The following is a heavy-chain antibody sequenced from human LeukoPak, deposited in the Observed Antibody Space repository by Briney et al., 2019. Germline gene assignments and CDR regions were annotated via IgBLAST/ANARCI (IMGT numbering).Heavy chain of an antibody. Sequence: PGGSLRLSCAASGFTFSGYAMTWVRQGPGKGLEWVSYNSASGDGTYYADSVKGRFTLSRDNSKSTLYLQMNSLRAEDTAVYYCAQRQGHAFDNWGQGTLVTVSS. CDR2: NSASGDGT. J-gene: IGHJ4*02. CDR1: GFTFSGYA. V-gene: IGHV3-23*01. CDR3: AQRQGHAFDN.